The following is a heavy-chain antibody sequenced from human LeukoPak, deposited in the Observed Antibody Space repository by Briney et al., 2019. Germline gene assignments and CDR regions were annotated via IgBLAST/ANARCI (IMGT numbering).Heavy chain of an antibody. D-gene: IGHD3-16*01. CDR3: ARGVGGVREGFDI. V-gene: IGHV4-61*01. J-gene: IGHJ3*02. CDR2: IFNRGSS. Sequence: SETLSLTCTVSGGSFSSESYNGSWFRQPPGRGLEWIAYIFNRGSSNYNPSLKSRVTISVDTSKNQSSLKLNSVTAADTAQYHCARGVGGVREGFDIWGQGTMVTVSS. CDR1: GGSFSSESYN.